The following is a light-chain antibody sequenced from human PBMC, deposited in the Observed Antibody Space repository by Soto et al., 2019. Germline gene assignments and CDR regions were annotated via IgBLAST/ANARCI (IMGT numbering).Light chain of an antibody. J-gene: IGKJ4*01. V-gene: IGKV3D-20*02. CDR3: PLRADLLIT. Sequence: FTQSSATLSLSPRERVTLSCRASQSVTSNALAWYQQKPGQAPRLLIYGVSSRATGIPDRFSGSGSGTDFTLTISSLEAEDFILYCSPLRADLLITFGG. CDR1: QSVTSNA. CDR2: GVS.